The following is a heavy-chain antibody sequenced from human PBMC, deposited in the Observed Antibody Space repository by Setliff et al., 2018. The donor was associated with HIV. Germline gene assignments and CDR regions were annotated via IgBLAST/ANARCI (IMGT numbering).Heavy chain of an antibody. V-gene: IGHV1-69*13. D-gene: IGHD2-21*01. J-gene: IGHJ4*02. CDR1: GGTFSTYA. CDR3: ARDPVSDNSATPYYFDY. CDR2: IIPIFGTA. Sequence: GASVKASCKASGGTFSTYAISWVRQAPGQGLEWMGGIIPIFGTANYDQRFQGRVTITADETTSTAYMELSSLRSEDTAVYFCARDPVSDNSATPYYFDYWGQGTLVTVSS.